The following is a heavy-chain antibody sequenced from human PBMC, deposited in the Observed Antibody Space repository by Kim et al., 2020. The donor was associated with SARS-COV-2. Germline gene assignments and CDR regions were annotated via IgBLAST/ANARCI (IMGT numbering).Heavy chain of an antibody. CDR2: INPNSGGT. Sequence: ASVKVSCKASGYTFTGYYMHWVRQAPGQGLEWMGWINPNSGGTNYAQKFQGWVTMTRDTSISTAYMELSRLRSDDTAVYYCARALPAVAGIDWHGMDVWGQGTTVTVSS. CDR1: GYTFTGYY. J-gene: IGHJ6*02. D-gene: IGHD6-19*01. V-gene: IGHV1-2*04. CDR3: ARALPAVAGIDWHGMDV.